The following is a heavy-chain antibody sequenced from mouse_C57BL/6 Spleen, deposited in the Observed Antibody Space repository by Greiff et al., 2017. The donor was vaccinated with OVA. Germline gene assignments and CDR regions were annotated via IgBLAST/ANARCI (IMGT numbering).Heavy chain of an antibody. CDR3: TREYDCCSSVFDD. D-gene: IGHD1-1*01. CDR2: IDPGTGGT. CDR1: GYTFTDYE. J-gene: IGHJ2*01. Sequence: QVQLQQSGAELVRPGASVTLSCKASGYTFTDYEMHWVKQTPVNGLEWIGAIDPGTGGTAYNQKFKGKATLTADNSSSTAYMELRSLTSEDSAVYYCTREYDCCSSVFDDWGQGTTLTVSS. V-gene: IGHV1-15*01.